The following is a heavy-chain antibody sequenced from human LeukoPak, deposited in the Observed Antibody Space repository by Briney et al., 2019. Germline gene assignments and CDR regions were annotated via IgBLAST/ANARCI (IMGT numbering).Heavy chain of an antibody. Sequence: SETLSLTCTVSGGSISSSSYYWGWIRQPPGKGLEWIGSIYYSGSTYYNPSLKSRVTISVDTSKNQFSLKLSSVTAADTAVYYCATPEDTAMVFFGFALRYWGQGTLVTVSS. D-gene: IGHD5-18*01. CDR3: ATPEDTAMVFFGFALRY. J-gene: IGHJ4*02. CDR1: GGSISSSSYY. CDR2: IYYSGST. V-gene: IGHV4-39*07.